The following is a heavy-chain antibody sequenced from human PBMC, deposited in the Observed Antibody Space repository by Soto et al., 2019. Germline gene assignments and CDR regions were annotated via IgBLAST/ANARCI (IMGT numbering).Heavy chain of an antibody. CDR1: GFTFRSYA. CDR3: AKSFSGWYYFDY. CDR2: IGGSGDST. V-gene: IGHV3-23*01. Sequence: GGSLRVSCVASGFTFRSYAMSWGRQAPGEGLEWVSAIGGSGDSTYYADSVKGRFTISRDNSKNTLYLQMNSLRAEDTAVYHCAKSFSGWYYFDYWGQGTLVTVSS. J-gene: IGHJ4*02. D-gene: IGHD6-19*01.